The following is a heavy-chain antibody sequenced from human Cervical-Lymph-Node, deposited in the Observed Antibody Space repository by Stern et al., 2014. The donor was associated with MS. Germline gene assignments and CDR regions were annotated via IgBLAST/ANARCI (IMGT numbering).Heavy chain of an antibody. CDR3: ARNRGESWPFDY. CDR2: IIPIFGTA. D-gene: IGHD5-24*01. V-gene: IGHV1-69*01. Sequence: QVQLLQPGAEVKKPGSSVKVSCKASGGTFSSYAISWVRQAPGQGLEWMGGIIPIFGTANYAQKFQGRVTITADESTSTGYMELSSLRSEDTAVYYCARNRGESWPFDYWGQGTLVTVSS. CDR1: GGTFSSYA. J-gene: IGHJ4*02.